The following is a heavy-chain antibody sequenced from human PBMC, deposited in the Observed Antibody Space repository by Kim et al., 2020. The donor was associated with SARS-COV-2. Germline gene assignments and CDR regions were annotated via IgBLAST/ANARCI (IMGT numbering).Heavy chain of an antibody. CDR2: IYYSGST. CDR1: GGSISSSSYY. CDR3: ARTRGYSGYDWGDAFAI. V-gene: IGHV4-39*01. Sequence: SETLSLTCTVSGGSISSSSYYWGWIRQPPGKGLEWIGSIYYSGSTYYNPSLKSRVTISVDTSKNQFSLKLSSVTAADTAVYYCARTRGYSGYDWGDAFAIWGQGTMVTVSS. D-gene: IGHD5-12*01. J-gene: IGHJ3*02.